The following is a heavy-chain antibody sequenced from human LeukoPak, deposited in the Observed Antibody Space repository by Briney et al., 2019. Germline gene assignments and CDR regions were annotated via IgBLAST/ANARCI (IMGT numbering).Heavy chain of an antibody. CDR2: ISSSDSTI. CDR1: GFTFSDYY. D-gene: IGHD3-3*01. Sequence: PGGSLRLSCAASGFTFSDYYMGWIRQAPGKGLEWVSYISSSDSTIYYADSVKGRFTISRDNAKNSLYLQMNSLRAEDTAVYYCASVYDFWVLAYWGQGTLVTVSS. CDR3: ASVYDFWVLAY. V-gene: IGHV3-11*04. J-gene: IGHJ4*02.